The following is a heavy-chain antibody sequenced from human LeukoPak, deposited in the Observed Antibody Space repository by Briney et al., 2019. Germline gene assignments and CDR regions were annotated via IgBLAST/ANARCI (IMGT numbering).Heavy chain of an antibody. V-gene: IGHV4-39*07. Sequence: SETLSLTCSVSGGSIGSGRDYWAWIRQPPGKGLEWIGEINDIGNTNYDPSLRSRVTISVDTSKNQFSLSLTSATAADTAVYFCARLGSVGYYNYQYMDIWGNGTTVTVSS. J-gene: IGHJ6*03. CDR2: INDIGNT. CDR3: ARLGSVGYYNYQYMDI. D-gene: IGHD3-10*01. CDR1: GGSIGSGRDY.